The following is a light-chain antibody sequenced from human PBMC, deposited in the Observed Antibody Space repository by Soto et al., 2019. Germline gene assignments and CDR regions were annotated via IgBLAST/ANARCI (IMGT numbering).Light chain of an antibody. Sequence: EIVLTQSPATLSLSPGERATLSCRASQSVSSSYLAWYQQKPGQAPRLLIYGASSRATGIPDRFSGSGSGTDFTLTISSLQSEDFAVYFCQQYGSSPRTFGQGTKVDIK. CDR3: QQYGSSPRT. CDR1: QSVSSSY. V-gene: IGKV3-20*01. CDR2: GAS. J-gene: IGKJ1*01.